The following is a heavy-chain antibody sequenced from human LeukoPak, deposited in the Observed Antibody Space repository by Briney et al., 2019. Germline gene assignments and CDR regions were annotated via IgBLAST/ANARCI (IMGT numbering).Heavy chain of an antibody. CDR2: ITSGGDYI. D-gene: IGHD3-9*01. V-gene: IGHV3-21*01. CDR3: ARGHYDVLAASYKWTPDY. CDR1: GFTFNTFN. Sequence: GGSLRLSCAASGFTFNTFNMNWVRQAPGKGLEWVSSITSGGDYIYYADSVKGRFTTSRDDAKNSLSLQLNSLRVEDTAVYYCARGHYDVLAASYKWTPDYWGQGTLVTVSS. J-gene: IGHJ4*02.